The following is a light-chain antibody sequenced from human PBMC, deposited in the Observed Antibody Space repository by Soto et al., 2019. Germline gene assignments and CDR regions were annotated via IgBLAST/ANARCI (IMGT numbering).Light chain of an antibody. Sequence: EIVLTQSPGTLSLSPGERATLSCRASQSVSSSYLAWYQQKPGQAPRLLIYGASSRATGIPDRFSGSGSGXXXXLTISRLEPEDXAVYYCQQYGSSPRTFGQGTKVEIK. J-gene: IGKJ1*01. V-gene: IGKV3-20*01. CDR2: GAS. CDR1: QSVSSSY. CDR3: QQYGSSPRT.